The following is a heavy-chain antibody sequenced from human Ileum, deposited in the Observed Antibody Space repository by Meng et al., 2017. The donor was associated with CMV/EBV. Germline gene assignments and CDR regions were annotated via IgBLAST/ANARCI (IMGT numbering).Heavy chain of an antibody. CDR2: IKSKTDGGKP. J-gene: IGHJ4*02. V-gene: IGHV3-15*01. CDR3: AREKKELRVL. D-gene: IGHD3-10*01. CDR1: GFSFNNAW. Sequence: GESLKISCAASGFSFNNAWMSWVRQAPGKGLEWVGRIKSKTDGGKPDYAAPVKGRFTISRDDSKNTLYLQMNSRRVDDKVLYYSAREKKELRVLWGQGTLVTVSS.